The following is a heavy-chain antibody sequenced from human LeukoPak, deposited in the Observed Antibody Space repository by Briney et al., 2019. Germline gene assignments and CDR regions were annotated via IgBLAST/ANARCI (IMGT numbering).Heavy chain of an antibody. CDR2: IRYDGSDE. CDR1: GFTFSNYG. J-gene: IGHJ4*02. V-gene: IGHV3-30*02. Sequence: PGGSLRLSCAASGFTFSNYGIHWVRQAPGKGLEWVAFIRYDGSDEYYAESVKGRFTISRDNANNSLYLQMNSLRAEDTAVYYCARDRNTDFWSGYYTNYFDYWGQGTLVTVSS. CDR3: ARDRNTDFWSGYYTNYFDY. D-gene: IGHD3-3*01.